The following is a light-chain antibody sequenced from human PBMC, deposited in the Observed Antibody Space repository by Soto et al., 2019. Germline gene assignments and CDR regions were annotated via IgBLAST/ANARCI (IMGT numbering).Light chain of an antibody. CDR2: DVS. CDR3: SSYTSSSPHV. CDR1: SSDVGGYNC. Sequence: QSALTQPASVSGSPGQSITISCTGTSSDVGGYNCVSWYQQHPGKAPKLMIYDVSNRPSGVSNRFSGSKSGNTASLTISGLQAEDEADYYCSSYTSSSPHVFGTGTKVTVL. J-gene: IGLJ1*01. V-gene: IGLV2-14*03.